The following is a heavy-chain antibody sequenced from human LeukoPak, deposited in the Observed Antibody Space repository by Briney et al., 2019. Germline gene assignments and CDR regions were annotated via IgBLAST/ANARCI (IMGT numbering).Heavy chain of an antibody. CDR3: ATGTTVTTPLDY. CDR2: FDPGDGET. V-gene: IGHV1-24*01. Sequence: ASAKVSCKVSRYTLTELSMHWVRPAPGRGLAGVGGFDPGDGETIYAQKFQGRVTMTEDTSTDTAYMQLSSLRSEDTAVYYCATGTTVTTPLDYWGQGTLVTVSS. D-gene: IGHD4-17*01. CDR1: RYTLTELS. J-gene: IGHJ4*02.